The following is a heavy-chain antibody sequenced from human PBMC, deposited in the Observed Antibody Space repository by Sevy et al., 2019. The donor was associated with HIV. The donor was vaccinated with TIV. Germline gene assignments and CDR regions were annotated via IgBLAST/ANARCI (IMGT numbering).Heavy chain of an antibody. CDR3: GRILRYFYQGRTGNDY. CDR1: GFAFSSFE. J-gene: IGHJ4*02. Sequence: GGSLRLSCAASGFAFSSFEMNWVRQAPGKGLEWLSYISRSGSAIYYADSVKGRFTISRDNAKNTLYVQMNSLRAKDTAVYYCGRILRYFYQGRTGNDYWGQGTLVTVSS. D-gene: IGHD3-9*01. V-gene: IGHV3-48*03. CDR2: ISRSGSAI.